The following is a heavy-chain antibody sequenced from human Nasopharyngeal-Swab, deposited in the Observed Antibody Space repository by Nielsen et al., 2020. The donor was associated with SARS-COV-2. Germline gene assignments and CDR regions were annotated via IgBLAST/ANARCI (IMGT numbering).Heavy chain of an antibody. CDR1: GFTFSHYN. D-gene: IGHD2-2*01. Sequence: GGSLRLSCLVSGFTFSHYNMIWVRQAPGKGLEWVASITTRGTYLFYADSVRGRFTISRDNAKNTLYLQMNSLRDEDTAVYYCARGRTPAFDISNAYYYYMDVWGKGTTVTVSS. CDR2: ITTRGTYL. V-gene: IGHV3-21*01. CDR3: ARGRTPAFDISNAYYYYMDV. J-gene: IGHJ6*03.